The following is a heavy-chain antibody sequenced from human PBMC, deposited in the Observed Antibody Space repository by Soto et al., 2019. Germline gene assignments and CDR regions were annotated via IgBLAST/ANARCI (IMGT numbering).Heavy chain of an antibody. V-gene: IGHV3-30*18. CDR2: ISYDGSNK. Sequence: SLRLSCAASGFTFSSYGMHWVRQAPGKGLEWVAVISYDGSNKYYADSVKGRFTISRDNSKNTLYLQMNSLRAEDTAVYYCAKDTSSYEPYYGMDVWGQGTTVTVSS. D-gene: IGHD5-18*01. CDR3: AKDTSSYEPYYGMDV. CDR1: GFTFSSYG. J-gene: IGHJ6*02.